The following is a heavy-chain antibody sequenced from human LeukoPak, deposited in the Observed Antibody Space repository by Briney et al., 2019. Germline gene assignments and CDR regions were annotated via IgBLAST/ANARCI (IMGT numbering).Heavy chain of an antibody. CDR3: ARDYDSSGYLGEGKAFDI. V-gene: IGHV4-4*07. Sequence: SETLSLTCTVSGRSISSYYWSWNRQPTGKGLKWIGRIYTSGSTNYNPSLKSRVTISVDPSKNQFSLKLSSVTAADTAVYYCARDYDSSGYLGEGKAFDIWGQGTMVTVSS. CDR1: GRSISSYY. J-gene: IGHJ3*02. CDR2: IYTSGST. D-gene: IGHD3-22*01.